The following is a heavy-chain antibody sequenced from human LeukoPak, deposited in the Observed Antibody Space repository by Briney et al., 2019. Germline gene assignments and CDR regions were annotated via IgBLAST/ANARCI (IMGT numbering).Heavy chain of an antibody. CDR1: GFTFSNSW. CDR2: IKQDGSGK. J-gene: IGHJ4*02. Sequence: GGSLRLSCVASGFTFSNSWMSWVRQAPGKGLEWVANIKQDGSGKYYVDSVKGRFTISRDNAKSSLDLEMNSLRAEDTAVYYCTAEYYYDSSAYYSDFWGQGTLVTVSS. CDR3: TAEYYYDSSAYYSDF. V-gene: IGHV3-7*01. D-gene: IGHD3-22*01.